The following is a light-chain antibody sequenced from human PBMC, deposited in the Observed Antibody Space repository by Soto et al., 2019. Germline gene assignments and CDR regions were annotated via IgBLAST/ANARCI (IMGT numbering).Light chain of an antibody. CDR2: DVS. V-gene: IGLV2-14*03. CDR3: STSSATLVV. CDR1: GSYTY. Sequence: QSALTQPASVSASPGQSITISCTGIGSYTYVSWYQQHPGKAPKAMIYDVSRRPSGVPNRFSDSKSGNTASLTISGFQAEDEANYYCSTSSATLVVFGGGTKLTVL. J-gene: IGLJ2*01.